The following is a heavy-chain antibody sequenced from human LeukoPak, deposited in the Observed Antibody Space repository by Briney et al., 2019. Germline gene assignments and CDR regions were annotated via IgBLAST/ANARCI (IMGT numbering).Heavy chain of an antibody. J-gene: IGHJ6*02. D-gene: IGHD3-22*01. Sequence: PEKSLKISCKGSGYSFTSYWISWVRQMPGKGLEWMGRIDPSDSYTNYSPSFQGHVTISADKSISTAYLQWSSLKASDTAMYYCARPTYYDSSGYYDYYYGMDVWGQGTTVTVSS. CDR1: GYSFTSYW. CDR2: IDPSDSYT. V-gene: IGHV5-10-1*01. CDR3: ARPTYYDSSGYYDYYYGMDV.